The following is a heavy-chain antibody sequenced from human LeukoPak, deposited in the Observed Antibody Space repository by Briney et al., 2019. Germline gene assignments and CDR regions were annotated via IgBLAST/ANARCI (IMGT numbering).Heavy chain of an antibody. CDR1: GGSISSYY. D-gene: IGHD6-13*01. V-gene: IGHV4-4*07. CDR3: ASVRLSSSPLYYYYMDV. J-gene: IGHJ6*03. Sequence: KPSETLSLTCTVSGGSISSYYWSWIRQPAGKGLEWIGRIYTSGSTNYNPSLKSRVTMSVDTSKNQFSLKLSSVTAADTAVYYCASVRLSSSPLYYYYMDVWGKGTTVTVSS. CDR2: IYTSGST.